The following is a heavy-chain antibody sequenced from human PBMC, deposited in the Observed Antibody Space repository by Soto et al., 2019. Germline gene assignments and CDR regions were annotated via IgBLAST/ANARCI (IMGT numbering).Heavy chain of an antibody. V-gene: IGHV6-1*01. Sequence: SQTLTLTRDISGDSDSSNSAACHWIKQSPSGGLEWLGRTYYRSRWYNDYAVSVRSRITINPDTSKNQFSLHLNSVSPEDMAVFYWAGNNSLQWRYRDVWCKGTTVTVSS. CDR2: TYYRSRWYN. J-gene: IGHJ6*04. CDR1: GDSDSSNSAA. D-gene: IGHD2-15*01. CDR3: AGNNSLQWRYRDV.